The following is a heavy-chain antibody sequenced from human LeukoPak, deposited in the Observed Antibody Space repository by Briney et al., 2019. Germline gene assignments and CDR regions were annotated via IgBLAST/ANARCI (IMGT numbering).Heavy chain of an antibody. CDR2: INKDGSEE. CDR3: ATYDNWVAGDV. Sequence: PGGSLRLSCVASDFMFSDYWMSWVRQAPGKGPEWVANINKDGSEEHYVDSVKGRFTVSRDNAKNSLFLQMNSLRVEDTAVYYRATYDNWVAGDVWGQGTTVSVSS. V-gene: IGHV3-7*01. D-gene: IGHD1-20*01. J-gene: IGHJ6*02. CDR1: DFMFSDYW.